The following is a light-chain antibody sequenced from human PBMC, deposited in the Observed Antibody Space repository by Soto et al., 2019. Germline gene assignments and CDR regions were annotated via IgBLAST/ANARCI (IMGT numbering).Light chain of an antibody. CDR1: QSVLYSSNNKNY. V-gene: IGKV4-1*01. J-gene: IGKJ4*01. Sequence: DIVMTQSPDSLAVSLGERATINCKSSQSVLYSSNNKNYLAWYQQKPGQPPKLLIYWASTRESGVPYRFSGSASGTDFTLTISSLQAEDVAVYYCQQYYSTPLTFGVGTKVEIK. CDR2: WAS. CDR3: QQYYSTPLT.